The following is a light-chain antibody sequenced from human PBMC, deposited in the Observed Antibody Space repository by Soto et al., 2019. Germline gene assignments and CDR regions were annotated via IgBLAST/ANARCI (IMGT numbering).Light chain of an antibody. Sequence: QSVLTQPPSMSAAPGQRVTISCSGGGSNIGTNPVSWYQQFPGTTPKLLIFDNDKRPSGIPDRFYASKSGTSAALAITGLQPEDEADSYCATRDTSLRAVVFGGGTKLTVL. V-gene: IGLV1-51*01. CDR2: DND. J-gene: IGLJ2*01. CDR3: ATRDTSLRAVV. CDR1: GSNIGTNP.